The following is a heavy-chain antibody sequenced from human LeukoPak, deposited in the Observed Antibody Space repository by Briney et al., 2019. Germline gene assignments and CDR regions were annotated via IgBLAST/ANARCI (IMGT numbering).Heavy chain of an antibody. Sequence: GGSLRLSCAASGFTFSSYSMNWVRQAPGKGLEWVSSISSSSSYIYYADSMKGRFTISRDNAKNSLYLQMNSLRAEDTAVYYCARAAEGYYDFWSGYPNWFDPWGQGTLVTVSS. CDR3: ARAAEGYYDFWSGYPNWFDP. J-gene: IGHJ5*02. D-gene: IGHD3-3*01. CDR2: ISSSSSYI. V-gene: IGHV3-21*01. CDR1: GFTFSSYS.